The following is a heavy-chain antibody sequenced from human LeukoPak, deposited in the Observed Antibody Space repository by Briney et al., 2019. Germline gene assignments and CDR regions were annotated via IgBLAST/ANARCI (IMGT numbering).Heavy chain of an antibody. CDR1: GFTFSSHA. CDR3: ARTFYSSGTGVPIYY. V-gene: IGHV3-30-3*01. Sequence: GRSLRLSCAASGFTFSSHAMHWVRQAPRKGLEWVAVISYDGSNRYYADSVKGRFTISRDNSKNTLYLQMNSLRAEDTAVYYCARTFYSSGTGVPIYYWGQGTLVTVSS. CDR2: ISYDGSNR. J-gene: IGHJ4*02. D-gene: IGHD6-19*01.